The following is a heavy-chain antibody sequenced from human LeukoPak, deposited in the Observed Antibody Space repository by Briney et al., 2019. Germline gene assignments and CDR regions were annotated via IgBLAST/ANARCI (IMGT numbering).Heavy chain of an antibody. J-gene: IGHJ4*02. V-gene: IGHV3-30*02. D-gene: IGHD2-2*01. CDR1: GFMFNSYG. Sequence: PGGSLRLSCAASGFMFNSYGIHWVRQAPGKGLEWVAFIQYDGNKKYYADSVKGRFTISRDNSKNTLYLQMNSLRAEDTAVYYCAKDGCSSTRPTLECRYYFDYWGQGTLVTVSS. CDR3: AKDGCSSTRPTLECRYYFDY. CDR2: IQYDGNKK.